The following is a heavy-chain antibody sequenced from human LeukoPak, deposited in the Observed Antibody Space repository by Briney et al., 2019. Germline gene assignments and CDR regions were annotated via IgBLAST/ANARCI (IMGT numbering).Heavy chain of an antibody. CDR3: ARTGYSSL. D-gene: IGHD3-9*01. CDR2: ISFHGTDS. J-gene: IGHJ4*02. CDR1: GFTFISYA. V-gene: IGHV3-30*14. Sequence: GGSLRLSCAASGFTFISYAIHWVRQAPGKGLEWVAVISFHGTDSFYADSVKGRFTISRDNSKNTLYLQMNSLRAEDTAVYYCARTGYSSLWGQGTLVTVSS.